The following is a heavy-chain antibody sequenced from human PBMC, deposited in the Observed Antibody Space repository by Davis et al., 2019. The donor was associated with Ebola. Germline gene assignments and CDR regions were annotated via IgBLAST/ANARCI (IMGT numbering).Heavy chain of an antibody. V-gene: IGHV3-30*03. J-gene: IGHJ2*01. CDR2: ISYDGRHK. D-gene: IGHD2-21*02. CDR3: VRDPALVVTGGGWFFGL. CDR1: GFTFSTYG. Sequence: GGSLRLSCAASGFTFSTYGMHWVRQAPGKGLEWVALISYDGRHKYYADSVKGRFTISRDNSKNTLYLQMSSLRAEDTAVYYCVRDPALVVTGGGWFFGLWGRGTLVTVSS.